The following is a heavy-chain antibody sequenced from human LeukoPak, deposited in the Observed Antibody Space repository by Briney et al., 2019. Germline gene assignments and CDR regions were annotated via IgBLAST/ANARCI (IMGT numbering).Heavy chain of an antibody. V-gene: IGHV3-74*03. J-gene: IGHJ5*02. Sequence: PGGSLRLSCETSGFTLKNYWMSWLRRAPGKGLEWVSCSKYDGSTAMYAESVKGRFTISRDNARGTLYLQMNSLRVDDTAVYYCAKSDWFDPCGRGILVTVSS. CDR2: SKYDGSTA. CDR1: GFTLKNYW. CDR3: AKSDWFDP.